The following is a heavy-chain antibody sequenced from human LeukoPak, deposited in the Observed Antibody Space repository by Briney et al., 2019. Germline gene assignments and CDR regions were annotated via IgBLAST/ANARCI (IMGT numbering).Heavy chain of an antibody. V-gene: IGHV1-69*05. CDR3: ARDSSGPVEFAY. Sequence: ASVKVSCKASGGTFSSYAISWVRQAPGQGLEWMGGIIPIFGTANYAQKFQDRVTITTDESTSTAYMELSSLRSEDTAVYYCARDSSGPVEFAYWGQGTLVTVSS. J-gene: IGHJ4*02. CDR1: GGTFSSYA. CDR2: IIPIFGTA. D-gene: IGHD6-19*01.